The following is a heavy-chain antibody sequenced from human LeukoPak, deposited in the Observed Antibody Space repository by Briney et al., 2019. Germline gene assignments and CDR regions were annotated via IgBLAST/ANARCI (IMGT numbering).Heavy chain of an antibody. Sequence: SETLSLTYAVSGGSISSSNWWSWVRQPPGKGLEWIGEIYHSGSTNYNPSLKSRVTISVDKSKNQFSLKLSSVTAADTAVYYCAREFGTRPYYFDYWGQGTLVTVSS. CDR2: IYHSGST. J-gene: IGHJ4*02. CDR3: AREFGTRPYYFDY. D-gene: IGHD1-1*01. V-gene: IGHV4-4*02. CDR1: GGSISSSNW.